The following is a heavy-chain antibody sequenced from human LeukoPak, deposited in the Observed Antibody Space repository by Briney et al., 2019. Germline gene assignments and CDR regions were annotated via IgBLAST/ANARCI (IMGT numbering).Heavy chain of an antibody. CDR1: GFTFSRYE. D-gene: IGHD1-14*01. CDR3: TRDEATTSRGTLPEY. CDR2: IDSSGSVI. Sequence: GGSLRLSCAASGFTFSRYEMNWVRQAPGKGLEGISYIDSSGSVIYYVDSVKGRFTISRDNAKNSMFLQMNSLRAEEPAVYYCTRDEATTSRGTLPEYWGQGTLVTVSS. V-gene: IGHV3-48*03. J-gene: IGHJ4*02.